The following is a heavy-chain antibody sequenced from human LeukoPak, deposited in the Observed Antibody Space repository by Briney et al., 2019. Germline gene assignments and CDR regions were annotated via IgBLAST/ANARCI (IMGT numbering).Heavy chain of an antibody. CDR3: ARGPRITLIRGGQWYYYMDV. D-gene: IGHD3-10*01. CDR2: INPNSGGT. J-gene: IGHJ6*03. Sequence: ASVKVSCKASGYTFTGYYMHWVRQAPGQGLEWMGWINPNSGGTNYAQKFQGRVTMTRDTSISTAYMELSSLRSEDTAVYYCARGPRITLIRGGQWYYYMDVWGKGTTVTISS. CDR1: GYTFTGYY. V-gene: IGHV1-2*02.